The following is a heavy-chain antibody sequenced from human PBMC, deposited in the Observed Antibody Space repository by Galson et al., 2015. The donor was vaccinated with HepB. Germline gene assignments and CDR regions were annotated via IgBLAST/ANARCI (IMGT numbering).Heavy chain of an antibody. D-gene: IGHD2-21*02. Sequence: SLRLSCAASGFTFSTSAMSWVRQAPGKGLEWVSIINMSGSGTYYADSVKGRFTISRDNSKNTVYLQMNSLSAEDSAVYYCAKYSPSRYCGGDCNGLSYWGQGTLVTVSS. J-gene: IGHJ4*02. CDR1: GFTFSTSA. V-gene: IGHV3-23*05. CDR3: AKYSPSRYCGGDCNGLSY. CDR2: INMSGSGT.